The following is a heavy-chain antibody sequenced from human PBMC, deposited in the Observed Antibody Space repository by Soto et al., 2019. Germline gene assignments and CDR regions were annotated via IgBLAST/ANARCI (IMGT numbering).Heavy chain of an antibody. D-gene: IGHD3-10*01. CDR3: AGGLWFGELSWFDP. J-gene: IGHJ5*02. CDR2: INHSGST. V-gene: IGHV4-34*01. CDR1: GGSFSGYY. Sequence: SETLSLTCAVYGGSFSGYYWSWIRQPPGKGLEWIGEINHSGSTNYNPSLKSRVTISVDTSKNQFSLKLSSVTAADTAVYYCAGGLWFGELSWFDPWGQGTLVTVSS.